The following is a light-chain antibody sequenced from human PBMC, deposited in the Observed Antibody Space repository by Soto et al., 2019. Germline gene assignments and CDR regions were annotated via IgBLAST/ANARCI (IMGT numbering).Light chain of an antibody. CDR1: QSVSSK. J-gene: IGKJ1*01. CDR2: GAS. Sequence: ETVMTQSPATLSVSPGGRATLSCRASQSVSSKLAWYQQKPGQAPRLLIYGASTRATGIPARFSGSGSGTEFTLTISSLQSEDVAVYYCQQHNNWPPWTFGQGTKVEIK. CDR3: QQHNNWPPWT. V-gene: IGKV3-15*01.